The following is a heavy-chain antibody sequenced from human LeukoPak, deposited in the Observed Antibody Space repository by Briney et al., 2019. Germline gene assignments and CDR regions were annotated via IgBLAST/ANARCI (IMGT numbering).Heavy chain of an antibody. CDR3: ARQTGSGLFILP. J-gene: IGHJ4*02. CDR2: IYYSGNT. V-gene: IGHV4-39*01. D-gene: IGHD3/OR15-3a*01. CDR1: GVSISSSNSY. Sequence: PSETRSLTCTVSGVSISSSNSYWGWIRQPPGKGLEWIGSIYYSGNTYYNASLKSQVSISIDTSKNQFSLRLTSVTAADTAVYYCARQTGSGLFILPGGQGTLVTVYS.